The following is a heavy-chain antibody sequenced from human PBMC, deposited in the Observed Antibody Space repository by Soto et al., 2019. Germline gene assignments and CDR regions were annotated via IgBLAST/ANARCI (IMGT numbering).Heavy chain of an antibody. CDR3: ARRDSYYDFWSGYYAFDI. V-gene: IGHV5-51*01. J-gene: IGHJ3*02. Sequence: GESLKISCKGSGYSFTSYWIGWVRQMPGKGLEWMGIIYPGDSDTRYSPSFQGQVTISAGKSISTAYLQWSSLKASDTAMYYCARRDSYYDFWSGYYAFDIWGQGTMVTVSS. D-gene: IGHD3-3*01. CDR2: IYPGDSDT. CDR1: GYSFTSYW.